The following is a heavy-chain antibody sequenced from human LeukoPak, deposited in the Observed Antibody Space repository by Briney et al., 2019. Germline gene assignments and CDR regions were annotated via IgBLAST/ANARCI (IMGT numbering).Heavy chain of an antibody. CDR2: ISSSSSYT. CDR3: ARAKRDLYDILTGYYYYFDY. J-gene: IGHJ4*02. D-gene: IGHD3-9*01. V-gene: IGHV3-11*06. Sequence: GGSLRLSCAASGFTFSDYYMSWIRQAPGKGLEWVSYISSSSSYTNYADSVKGRFTISRDNAKNSLYLQMNSLRAEGTAVYYCARAKRDLYDILTGYYYYFDYWGQGTLVTVSS. CDR1: GFTFSDYY.